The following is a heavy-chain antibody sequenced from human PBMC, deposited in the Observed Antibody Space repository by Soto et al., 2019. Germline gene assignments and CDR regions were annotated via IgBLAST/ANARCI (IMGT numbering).Heavy chain of an antibody. CDR1: GGSISSNGYY. CDR2: IGYTGTI. CDR3: ARPGKRDYSGSYYTEYSFDY. D-gene: IGHD1-26*01. Sequence: SETLSLTCTASGGSISSNGYYWGWIRQSPGKGLEWIGSIGYTGTIYYNPSLQSRVTISVDTSKNQFSLKLSSVTAADTAVYYCARPGKRDYSGSYYTEYSFDYWGQGTLLTVSS. J-gene: IGHJ4*02. V-gene: IGHV4-39*01.